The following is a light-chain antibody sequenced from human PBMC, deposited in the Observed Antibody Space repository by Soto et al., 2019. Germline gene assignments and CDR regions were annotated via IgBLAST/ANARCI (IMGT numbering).Light chain of an antibody. Sequence: EIVVTQSPATLSVSPGERVTLSCRASQSVSSSLAWYQQRPGQAPRLLIYDTSTRAPGIAARFSGSGSGTEFTLTISSLQSEDVAIYYCQHYNNWPHTFGQGTKLEIK. CDR2: DTS. V-gene: IGKV3-15*01. J-gene: IGKJ2*01. CDR1: QSVSSS. CDR3: QHYNNWPHT.